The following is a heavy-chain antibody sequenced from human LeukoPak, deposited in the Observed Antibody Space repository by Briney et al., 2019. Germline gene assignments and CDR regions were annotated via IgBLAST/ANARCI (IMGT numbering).Heavy chain of an antibody. CDR3: ARAFRSTDIRARPLDV. Sequence: GSLSLSCAASRFTFSNYAMHWVRQAPGKGLEWVAIISYDGSDKYYADSVKGRFAISRDYSSSTLFLQMNSLKTEDTAVYYCARAFRSTDIRARPLDVWGKGTTVTVSS. V-gene: IGHV3-30*09. J-gene: IGHJ6*04. CDR1: RFTFSNYA. CDR2: ISYDGSDK. D-gene: IGHD5-12*01.